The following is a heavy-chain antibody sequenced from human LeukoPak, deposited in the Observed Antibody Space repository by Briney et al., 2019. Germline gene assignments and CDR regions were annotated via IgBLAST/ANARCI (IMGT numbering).Heavy chain of an antibody. D-gene: IGHD3-22*01. Sequence: SETLSLTCIVSGGSLSSSTYYWGWIRQPPGKGPEWIGSIYYSGSTYYNPSLKSRVTMSVDTSKNQFSLKLTSVTAADTAVYYCARPAKNTMIVDWYFDLWGRGTLGTVSS. CDR1: GGSLSSSTYY. CDR3: ARPAKNTMIVDWYFDL. J-gene: IGHJ2*01. V-gene: IGHV4-39*01. CDR2: IYYSGST.